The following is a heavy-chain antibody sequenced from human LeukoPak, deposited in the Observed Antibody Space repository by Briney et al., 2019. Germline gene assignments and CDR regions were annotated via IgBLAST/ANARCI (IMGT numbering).Heavy chain of an antibody. CDR1: GGSISSGGYY. J-gene: IGHJ3*02. D-gene: IGHD6-13*01. V-gene: IGHV4-31*03. Sequence: SQTLSLTCTVSGGSISSGGYYWSWIRQHPGKGLEWIGYIYYSGSTYYNPSLKSRVTISVDTSKNQFSLKLSSVTAADTAVYYCARSHSSSLIGAAFDIWGQGTMVTVSS. CDR2: IYYSGST. CDR3: ARSHSSSLIGAAFDI.